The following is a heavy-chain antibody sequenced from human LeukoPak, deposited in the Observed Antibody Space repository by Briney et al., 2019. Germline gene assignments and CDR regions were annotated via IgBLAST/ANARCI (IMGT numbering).Heavy chain of an antibody. CDR2: IYYHGST. D-gene: IGHD3-22*01. CDR3: ARWVSDSSGYPVTFDY. Sequence: SETLSLTCTVSGGSIRSNNYYWGWIRQPPGKGLEWIGSIYYHGSTYYNPSLKSRVTISVDTSKNQFSLKLSSVTAADTAVYYCARWVSDSSGYPVTFDYWGQGTLVTVSS. CDR1: GGSIRSNNYY. V-gene: IGHV4-39*07. J-gene: IGHJ4*02.